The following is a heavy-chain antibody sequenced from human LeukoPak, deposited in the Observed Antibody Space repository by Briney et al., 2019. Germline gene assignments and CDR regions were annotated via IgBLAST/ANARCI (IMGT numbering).Heavy chain of an antibody. CDR1: GGSISSYY. CDR2: IYYSGST. V-gene: IGHV4-59*01. J-gene: IGHJ3*02. CDR3: ARDGRSSWEVSYAFDI. Sequence: SETLSLTCTVSGGSISSYYWSWIRQPPGKGLEWIGYIYYSGSTNYNPSLKSRVTISVDTSKNQFPLKLSSVTAADTAVYYCARDGRSSWEVSYAFDIWGQGTMVTVSS. D-gene: IGHD6-13*01.